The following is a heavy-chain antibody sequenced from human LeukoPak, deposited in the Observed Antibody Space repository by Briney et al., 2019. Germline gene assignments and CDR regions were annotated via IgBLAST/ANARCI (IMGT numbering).Heavy chain of an antibody. J-gene: IGHJ3*02. CDR3: ARDFLSGDHGLDAFDI. Sequence: GRSLRPSCAASGFTFSSYAMHWVRQAPGKGLEWVAVISYDGSNKYYADSVKGRFTISRDNSKNTLYLQMNSLRAEDTAVYYCARDFLSGDHGLDAFDIWGQGTMVTVSS. D-gene: IGHD1-14*01. V-gene: IGHV3-30*04. CDR1: GFTFSSYA. CDR2: ISYDGSNK.